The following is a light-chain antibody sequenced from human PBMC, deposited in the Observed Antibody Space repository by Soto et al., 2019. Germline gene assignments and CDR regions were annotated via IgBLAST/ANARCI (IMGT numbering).Light chain of an antibody. V-gene: IGKV1-5*03. J-gene: IGKJ1*01. CDR1: QSICSW. CDR2: KAT. CDR3: QQYNSYWT. Sequence: DIQITQSPSTRPASVGDRVTITCRASQSICSWLAWYQQKPGKAPKLLIYKATSLESGAPTRFSGSGSGTEFTLTISSLQPDDLATYYCQQYNSYWTFCQGTKVDIK.